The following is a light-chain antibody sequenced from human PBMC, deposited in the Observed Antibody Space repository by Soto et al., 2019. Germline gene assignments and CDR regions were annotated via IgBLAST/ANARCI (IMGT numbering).Light chain of an antibody. Sequence: DIQVTQSPPTLSASVGDRVTITCRASQTISTRMAWYQQKPGKAPKLLVYDAYTLQSGVASRFSGSGSGTEFTLIISGLQPDDSATYYCQQYTNTNKPWMFGQGTKVEI. CDR3: QQYTNTNKPWM. CDR2: DAY. J-gene: IGKJ1*01. V-gene: IGKV1-5*01. CDR1: QTISTR.